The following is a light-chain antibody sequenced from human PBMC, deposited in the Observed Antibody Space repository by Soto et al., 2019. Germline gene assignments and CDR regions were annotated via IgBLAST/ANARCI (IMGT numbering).Light chain of an antibody. CDR3: QQYGRSPGT. J-gene: IGKJ1*01. V-gene: IGKV3-20*01. CDR1: QSVTSNY. CDR2: GAS. Sequence: EIVLTQSPGTLSLSPGERATLSCRASQSVTSNYLAWYQQKPGQAPRLLLFGASIRDTGIPDRFSGSGSGTDFTLTIRRLESEDFAVYYCQQYGRSPGTFGQGTKVEIK.